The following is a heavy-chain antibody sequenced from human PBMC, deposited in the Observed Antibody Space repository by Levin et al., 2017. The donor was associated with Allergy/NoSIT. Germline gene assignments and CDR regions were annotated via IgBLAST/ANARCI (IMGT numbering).Heavy chain of an antibody. CDR2: IFYGGST. CDR1: GVSISSSDYY. V-gene: IGHV4-39*07. Sequence: PSETLSLTCTVSGVSISSSDYYWGWIRQPPGKGLEWIASIFYGGSTYYNPSLKSRVTISVDTSKNQFSLKVSSVIAADTAVYYCARDLFDSGSYYTELYDSAMDVWGQGTTVTVSS. CDR3: ARDLFDSGSYYTELYDSAMDV. D-gene: IGHD3-10*01. J-gene: IGHJ6*02.